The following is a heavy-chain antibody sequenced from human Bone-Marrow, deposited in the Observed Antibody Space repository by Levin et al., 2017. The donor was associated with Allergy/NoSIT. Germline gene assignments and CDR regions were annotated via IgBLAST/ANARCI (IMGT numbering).Heavy chain of an antibody. D-gene: IGHD6-13*01. CDR2: ISSSSSYI. CDR3: ARAAAGTFKIDY. Sequence: GESLKISCAASGFTFSSYSMNWVRQAPGKGLEWVSSISSSSSYIYYADSVKGRFTISRDNAKNSLYLQMNSLRAEDTAVYYCARAAAGTFKIDYWGQGTLVTVSS. CDR1: GFTFSSYS. V-gene: IGHV3-21*01. J-gene: IGHJ4*02.